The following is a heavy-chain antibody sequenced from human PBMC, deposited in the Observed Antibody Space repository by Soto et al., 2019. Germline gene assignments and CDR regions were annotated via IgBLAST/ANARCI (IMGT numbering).Heavy chain of an antibody. CDR2: INHSGST. CDR1: GGSFSGDY. V-gene: IGHV4-34*01. CDR3: ARREFYWLLSGRSWFDP. J-gene: IGHJ5*02. D-gene: IGHD3-9*01. Sequence: QVQLQQWGAGLLKPSETLSLTCAVYGGSFSGDYWSWSRHPPGKGLEWIGEINHSGSTNYNQSLTSRVTISVDTSKNQFSLKLSSVTAADTAVYYCARREFYWLLSGRSWFDPWAQGTLVTVSS.